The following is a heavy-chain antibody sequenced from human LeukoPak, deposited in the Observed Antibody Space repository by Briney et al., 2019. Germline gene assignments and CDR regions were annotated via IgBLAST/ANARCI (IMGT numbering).Heavy chain of an antibody. Sequence: SETLSLTCTVSGGSISTSNYYWGWIRQPPGKGLEWIGNIFYSGSTYYSPSLKSRVTISLDTSRNQFSLKLNSVTAADTAVYYCARVGVGYFDSSGYYRPDAFDIWGQGTMVTVSS. J-gene: IGHJ3*02. D-gene: IGHD3-22*01. V-gene: IGHV4-39*07. CDR3: ARVGVGYFDSSGYYRPDAFDI. CDR2: IFYSGST. CDR1: GGSISTSNYY.